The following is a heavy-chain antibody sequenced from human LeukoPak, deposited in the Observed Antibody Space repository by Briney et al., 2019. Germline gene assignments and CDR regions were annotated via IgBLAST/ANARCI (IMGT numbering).Heavy chain of an antibody. CDR1: GYSFTSYW. CDR2: IDPSDSYT. J-gene: IGHJ4*02. Sequence: GESLKISCKGSGYSFTSYWTSWVRQMPGKGLEWMGRIDPSDSYTNYSPSFQGHVTISADKSISTAYLQWSSLKASDTAMYYCAVLGYCSSTSCYHYFDYWGQGTLVTVSS. V-gene: IGHV5-10-1*01. CDR3: AVLGYCSSTSCYHYFDY. D-gene: IGHD2-2*01.